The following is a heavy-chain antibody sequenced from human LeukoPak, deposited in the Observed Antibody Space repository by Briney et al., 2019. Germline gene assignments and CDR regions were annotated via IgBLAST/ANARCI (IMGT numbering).Heavy chain of an antibody. J-gene: IGHJ5*01. CDR3: VGRRDAYKDWFDS. CDR2: IYPGDSKV. Sequence: GESLQISCRGSGYNFARYYIGWVRQMPGGGLEWMGIIYPGDSKVRYRPSLQGQVTISVDKSTSTAYLQWRSLKPSDTALYFCVGRRDAYKDWFDSWGQGTLVAVSP. D-gene: IGHD5-24*01. V-gene: IGHV5-51*01. CDR1: GYNFARYY.